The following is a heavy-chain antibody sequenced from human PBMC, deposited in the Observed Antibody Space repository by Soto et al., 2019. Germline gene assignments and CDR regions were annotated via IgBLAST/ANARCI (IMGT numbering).Heavy chain of an antibody. J-gene: IGHJ5*02. CDR3: ASRPSGSGFDP. D-gene: IGHD1-26*01. CDR2: FFIGGNT. CDR1: GGSISSSTYY. Sequence: PSETLSLTCTVSGGSISSSTYYWGWMRQPPGKGLEWIASFFIGGNTYYNPSLKSRVTISVDRSKNQFSLKLSSVTAADTAVYYCASRPSGSGFDPWGQGTLVTVSS. V-gene: IGHV4-39*07.